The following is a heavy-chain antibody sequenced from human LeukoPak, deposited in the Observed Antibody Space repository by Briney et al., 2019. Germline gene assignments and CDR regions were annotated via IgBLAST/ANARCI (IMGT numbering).Heavy chain of an antibody. CDR2: IYGGGTDT. J-gene: IGHJ4*02. Sequence: GESLQISCKASGYRFTTYWIGWVRQMPGMGLEWMGFIYGGGTDTRYSPSFQGQVTISIDKSINTAYLQWSSLEASDTSIYYCARTGEGKYYFDYWGQGTLVTVSS. CDR3: ARTGEGKYYFDY. V-gene: IGHV5-51*01. CDR1: GYRFTTYW.